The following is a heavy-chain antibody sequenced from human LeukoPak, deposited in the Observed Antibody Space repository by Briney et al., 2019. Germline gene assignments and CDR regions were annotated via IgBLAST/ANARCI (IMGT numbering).Heavy chain of an antibody. D-gene: IGHD3-3*01. CDR1: GGSISSSSYY. CDR2: IYYSGST. CDR3: ARDDYDFWSGDTARFDY. J-gene: IGHJ4*02. Sequence: PSATLSLTCTVSGGSISSSSYYWGWIRQPPGQGLEWIGSIYYSGSTYYNPSLKSRVTISVDTSKNQFSLKLSSVTAADTAVYYCARDDYDFWSGDTARFDYGGQGTLVTVSS. V-gene: IGHV4-39*02.